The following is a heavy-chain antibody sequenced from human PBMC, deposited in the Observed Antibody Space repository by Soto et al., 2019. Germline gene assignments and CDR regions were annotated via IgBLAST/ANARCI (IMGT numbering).Heavy chain of an antibody. D-gene: IGHD1-26*01. CDR3: AHAYGGMSLD. J-gene: IGHJ4*02. V-gene: IGHV2-5*02. CDR1: GFSLTTDRVG. Sequence: QITLKESGPTLVKPTQTLTLTCNFSGFSLTTDRVGVGWIRQPPGEALEWLAVIYWDDSKTYRPSLESRLTITKDTSKNQVALTMTNMDSLDTATYYCAHAYGGMSLDWGKGTLVTVSS. CDR2: IYWDDSK.